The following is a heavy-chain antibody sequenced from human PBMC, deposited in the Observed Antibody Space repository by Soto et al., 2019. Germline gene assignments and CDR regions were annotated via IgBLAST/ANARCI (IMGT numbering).Heavy chain of an antibody. J-gene: IGHJ6*03. CDR1: GYTFTSYG. CDR3: ARVFMGSGSYPKIYYYYYYMDV. V-gene: IGHV1-18*01. D-gene: IGHD3-10*01. Sequence: QVQLVQSGAEVKKPGASVKVSCKASGYTFTSYGISWVRQAPGQGLEWMGWISAYNGNTNYAQKLQGRVTMTTDTSTSTAYMELRSLRSDDTAVYYCARVFMGSGSYPKIYYYYYYMDVWGKATRVTVSS. CDR2: ISAYNGNT.